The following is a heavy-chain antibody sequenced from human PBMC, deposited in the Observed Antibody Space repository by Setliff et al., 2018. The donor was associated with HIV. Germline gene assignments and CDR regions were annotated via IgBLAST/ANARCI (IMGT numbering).Heavy chain of an antibody. CDR2: INHSGST. D-gene: IGHD4-17*01. CDR1: GGSFSDNY. V-gene: IGHV4-34*01. CDR3: ARDFDYGDYNWAFDY. J-gene: IGHJ4*02. Sequence: PSETLSLTCAVYGGSFSDNYWSWIRQSPGKGLEWIGEINHSGSTNYNPSLKSRVTISVDTSKNQFSLKLSSVTAADTAVYYCARDFDYGDYNWAFDYWGQGTLVTVSS.